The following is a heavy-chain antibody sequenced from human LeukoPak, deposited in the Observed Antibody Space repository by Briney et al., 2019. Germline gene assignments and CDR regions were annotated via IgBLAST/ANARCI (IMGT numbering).Heavy chain of an antibody. V-gene: IGHV1-2*02. Sequence: ASVKVSCKASGYTFTGYYMHWVRQAPGQGLEWMGWINPNSGGTNYAQKFQGRVTMTRDTSISTAYMELSRLRSDDTAVYYCARDHCSGGSCYPHFDYWGQGTLVTVSS. CDR1: GYTFTGYY. CDR3: ARDHCSGGSCYPHFDY. J-gene: IGHJ4*02. CDR2: INPNSGGT. D-gene: IGHD2-15*01.